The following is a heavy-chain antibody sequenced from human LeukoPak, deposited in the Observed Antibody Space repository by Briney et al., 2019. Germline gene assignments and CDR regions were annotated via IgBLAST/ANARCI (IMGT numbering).Heavy chain of an antibody. CDR3: ATPSGSYYSGIDL. CDR2: IYHTGNT. D-gene: IGHD1-26*01. V-gene: IGHV4-4*02. CDR1: GASISSANF. Sequence: SGTLSLTCDVSGASISSANFWSWVRQPPGKGLEWIGEIYHTGNTNYNPSLLSRVTLSVDKTKNQFSLKLSSLTAADTAVYYCATPSGSYYSGIDLWGQGTTVTVSS. J-gene: IGHJ6*02.